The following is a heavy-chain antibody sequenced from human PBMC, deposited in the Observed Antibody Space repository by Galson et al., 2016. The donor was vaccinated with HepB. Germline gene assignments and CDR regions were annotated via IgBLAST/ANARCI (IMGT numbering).Heavy chain of an antibody. V-gene: IGHV3-30*18. J-gene: IGHJ1*01. Sequence: SLRLSCAASGFTFSNYGMHWVRQAPGKGLEWVAVILHDGSNNYYADSVKGRFTISRDNSKNTLHLQMNSLRAEDTAVYYCAKSSGFTITFGLLNDWGQGTLVTVSP. CDR3: AKSSGFTITFGLLND. CDR1: GFTFSNYG. CDR2: ILHDGSNN. D-gene: IGHD3-16*01.